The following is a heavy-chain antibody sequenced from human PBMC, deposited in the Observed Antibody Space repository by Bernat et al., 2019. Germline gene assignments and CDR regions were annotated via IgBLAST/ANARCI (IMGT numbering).Heavy chain of an antibody. CDR3: ARGLDRKQQLGSLDY. CDR2: ISSSGSTI. Sequence: EVQLVESGGGLVQPGGSLRLSCAASGFTFSSYEMNWVRQAPGKGLEWVSYISSSGSTIYYADSVKGRFTISRDNAKNSLYLQMNSLRAEDTAVYYCARGLDRKQQLGSLDYWGQGTLVTVSS. CDR1: GFTFSSYE. V-gene: IGHV3-48*03. D-gene: IGHD6-13*01. J-gene: IGHJ4*02.